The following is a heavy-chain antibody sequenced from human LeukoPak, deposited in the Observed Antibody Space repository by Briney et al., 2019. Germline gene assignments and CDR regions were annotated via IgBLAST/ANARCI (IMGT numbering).Heavy chain of an antibody. V-gene: IGHV1-8*01. CDR2: MNPNSGNT. CDR1: GYTFTSYD. Sequence: ASVKVSCKASGYTFTSYDITWVRQATGQGLEWMGWMNPNSGNTSYARKFQGRVTMTRNTSISTAYMELSSLRSEDTAVYYCARDKIVGATKLDSWGQGTLVTVSS. J-gene: IGHJ4*02. CDR3: ARDKIVGATKLDS. D-gene: IGHD3-16*01.